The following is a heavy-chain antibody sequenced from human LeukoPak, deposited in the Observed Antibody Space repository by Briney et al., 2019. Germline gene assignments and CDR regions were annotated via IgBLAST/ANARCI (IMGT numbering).Heavy chain of an antibody. Sequence: GGSLRLSCAASGFTFSSYGMHWVRQAPRKGLEWVAFIQYDGSNKYYADSVKGRFTISRDNSKNTLYLQMNSLRAEDTAVYYCAKGHRLLWIGEILPSQGGQGTLVTVSS. CDR1: GFTFSSYG. CDR2: IQYDGSNK. CDR3: AKGHRLLWIGEILPSQ. V-gene: IGHV3-30*02. J-gene: IGHJ4*02. D-gene: IGHD3-10*01.